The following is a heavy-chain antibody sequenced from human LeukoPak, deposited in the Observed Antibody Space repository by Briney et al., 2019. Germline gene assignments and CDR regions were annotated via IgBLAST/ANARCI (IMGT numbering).Heavy chain of an antibody. Sequence: GASVKVSCKASGYTFTSYGISWVRQAPGQGLEWMGWISAYNGNTNYAQKLQGRVTMTTDTSTSTAYMELSSLRSEDTAVYYCARAVDTAMPPDYWGQGTLVTVSS. CDR3: ARAVDTAMPPDY. J-gene: IGHJ4*02. V-gene: IGHV1-18*01. CDR1: GYTFTSYG. CDR2: ISAYNGNT. D-gene: IGHD5-18*01.